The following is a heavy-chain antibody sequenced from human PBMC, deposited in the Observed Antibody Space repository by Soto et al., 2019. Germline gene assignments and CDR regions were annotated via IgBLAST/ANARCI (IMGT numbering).Heavy chain of an antibody. CDR2: INPNSGGT. J-gene: IGHJ6*02. CDR1: GYTFTGYY. Sequence: ASVKVSCKASGYTFTGYYMHGVRQAPGQGLEWMGWINPNSGGTNYAQKFQGRVTMTRDTSISTAYMELSRLRSDDTAVYYCARDPAVTGGYYYGMDVWGQGTTVTVSS. V-gene: IGHV1-2*02. D-gene: IGHD6-19*01. CDR3: ARDPAVTGGYYYGMDV.